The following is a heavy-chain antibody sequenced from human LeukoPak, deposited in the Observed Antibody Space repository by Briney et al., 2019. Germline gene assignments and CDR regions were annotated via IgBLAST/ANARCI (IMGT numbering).Heavy chain of an antibody. D-gene: IGHD3-3*01. J-gene: IGHJ4*02. CDR2: IYSSGST. CDR1: GGSIISGSYY. CDR3: ARAGDFWSGYHPDQ. V-gene: IGHV4-61*02. Sequence: SETLSLTCTVSGGSIISGSYYWSWIRQPAGKGLEWIGRIYSSGSTNYNPSLESRVTLSVDTSKNQFSLRLSSVTAADTAVYYCARAGDFWSGYHPDQWGQGTLVTVSS.